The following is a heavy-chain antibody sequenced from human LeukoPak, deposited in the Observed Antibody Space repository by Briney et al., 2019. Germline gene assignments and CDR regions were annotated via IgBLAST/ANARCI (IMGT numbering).Heavy chain of an antibody. CDR3: ARARVVVVPAAGSYYYYGMDV. D-gene: IGHD2-2*01. CDR1: GFTFSDYY. V-gene: IGHV3-11*01. Sequence: GGSLGLSCAASGFTFSDYYMSWIRQAPGKGLEWVSYISSSGSTIYYADSVKGRFTISRDNAKNSLYLQMNSLRAEDTAVYYCARARVVVVPAAGSYYYYGMDVWGQGTTVTVSS. CDR2: ISSSGSTI. J-gene: IGHJ6*02.